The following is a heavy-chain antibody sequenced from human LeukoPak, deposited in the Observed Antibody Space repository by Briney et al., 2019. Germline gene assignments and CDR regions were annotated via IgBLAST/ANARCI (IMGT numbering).Heavy chain of an antibody. J-gene: IGHJ4*02. CDR2: IWYDGSNK. CDR1: GFTFSSYG. D-gene: IGHD3-22*01. CDR3: ARDMQNYYDSSGYIGYFDY. Sequence: PGRSLRLSCAASGFTFSSYGMHWVRHAPGKGLESVAVIWYDGSNKYYADSVKGRFTISRDNSKNTLYLQMNSLRAEDTAVYYCARDMQNYYDSSGYIGYFDYWGQGTLVTVSS. V-gene: IGHV3-33*01.